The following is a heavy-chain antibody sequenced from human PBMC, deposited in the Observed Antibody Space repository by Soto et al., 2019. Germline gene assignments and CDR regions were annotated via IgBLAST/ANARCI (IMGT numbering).Heavy chain of an antibody. J-gene: IGHJ6*03. V-gene: IGHV1-46*03. CDR1: GYTFTSYY. CDR3: ARDPGVVVAASYYYYYMDV. D-gene: IGHD2-15*01. CDR2: INPSGGST. Sequence: QVQLVQSGAEVKKPGASVKVSCKASGYTFTSYYMHWVRQAPGQGLEWMGIINPSGGSTSYAQKFQGRVTMTRDTSTSTVYMELSSLRSEDTAVYYCARDPGVVVAASYYYYYMDVWGIGTTVTVSS.